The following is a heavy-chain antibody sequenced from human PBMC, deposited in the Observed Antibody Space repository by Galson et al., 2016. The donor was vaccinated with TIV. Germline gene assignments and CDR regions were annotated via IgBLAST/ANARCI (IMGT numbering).Heavy chain of an antibody. D-gene: IGHD6-19*01. CDR3: ARASSDYFYNYGMDV. CDR2: IDGDDDT. CDR1: GFSLSRSSMC. J-gene: IGHJ6*02. V-gene: IGHV2-70*11. Sequence: PALVKPTQTLTLTCTFSGFSLSRSSMCVTWMRQPPGTALEWLARIDGDDDTYYNNFLATRLFNTKDTSRNQVVLTLTNLDPADTATYYCARASSDYFYNYGMDVWGQGTTVTVS.